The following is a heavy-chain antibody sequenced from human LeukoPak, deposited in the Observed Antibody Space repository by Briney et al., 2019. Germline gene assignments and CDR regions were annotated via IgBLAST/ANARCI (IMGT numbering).Heavy chain of an antibody. D-gene: IGHD3-3*01. CDR3: ARRAIFGVVIISYNWFDP. Sequence: HPGGSLRLSCAASGFTFSSYWMSWIRQPPGKGLEWIGEINHSGSTNYNPSLKSRVTISVDSSKNQFSLKLSSVTAADTAVYYCARRAIFGVVIISYNWFDPWGQGTLVTVSS. V-gene: IGHV4-34*01. CDR1: GFTFSSYW. J-gene: IGHJ5*02. CDR2: INHSGST.